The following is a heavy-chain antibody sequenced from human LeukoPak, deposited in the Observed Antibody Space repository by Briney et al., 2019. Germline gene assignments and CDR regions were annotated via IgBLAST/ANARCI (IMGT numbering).Heavy chain of an antibody. V-gene: IGHV1-8*03. D-gene: IGHD5-18*01. Sequence: ASVKVSCKASGYTFTSYDINWVRQATGQGLEWMGWMNLNSGNTGYAQKFQGRVTITRNTSISTAYMELSSLRAEDTAVYYCARDRLTLAIQLWAEDYYYMDVWGKGTTVTVSS. CDR3: ARDRLTLAIQLWAEDYYYMDV. CDR1: GYTFTSYD. J-gene: IGHJ6*03. CDR2: MNLNSGNT.